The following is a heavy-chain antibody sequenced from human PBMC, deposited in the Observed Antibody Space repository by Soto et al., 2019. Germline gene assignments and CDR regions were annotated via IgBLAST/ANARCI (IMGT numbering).Heavy chain of an antibody. D-gene: IGHD6-13*01. CDR1: GFTFGDYA. Sequence: GGSLRLSCTSYGFTFGDYAMIFALHAPGKGLEWVGFIRSKAYGGTTEYAASVKGRFTISRDDSKSIAYLQMNSLKTEDTAVYYCTRVLAAGTFDYWGQGTLVTVS. CDR2: IRSKAYGGTT. J-gene: IGHJ4*02. CDR3: TRVLAAGTFDY. V-gene: IGHV3-49*04.